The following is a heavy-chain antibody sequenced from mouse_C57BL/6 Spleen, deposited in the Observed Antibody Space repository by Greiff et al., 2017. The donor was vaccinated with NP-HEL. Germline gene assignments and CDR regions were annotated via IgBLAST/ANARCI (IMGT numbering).Heavy chain of an antibody. J-gene: IGHJ4*01. CDR1: GYTFTSYW. D-gene: IGHD2-1*01. CDR3: ARGDYGNCMDY. Sequence: QVQLQQPGAELVKPGASVKLSCKASGYTFTSYWMQWVKQRPGQGLEWIGEIDPSDSYTNYNQKFKGKATLTVDTSSSTAYMQLSSLTSEDSAVYYCARGDYGNCMDYWGQGTSVTVSS. CDR2: IDPSDSYT. V-gene: IGHV1-50*01.